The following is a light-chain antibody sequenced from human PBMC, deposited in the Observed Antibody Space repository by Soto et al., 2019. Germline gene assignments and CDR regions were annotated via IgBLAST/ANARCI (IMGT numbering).Light chain of an antibody. J-gene: IGKJ5*01. CDR2: DAS. Sequence: EILLTQSPPTLSLSPGESGTLSCWASQSISTYLGWYQQKPGQAPRLLIYDASNRATGIPARFSGSGSGTDFTLTISSLEPDDSAVYYCQQRSHWPPITFGQGTRLEI. V-gene: IGKV3-11*01. CDR1: QSISTY. CDR3: QQRSHWPPIT.